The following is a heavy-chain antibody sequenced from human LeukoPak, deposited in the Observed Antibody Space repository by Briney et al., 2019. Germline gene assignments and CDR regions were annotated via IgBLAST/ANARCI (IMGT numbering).Heavy chain of an antibody. CDR2: ITSEGSGT. D-gene: IGHD2-15*01. CDR1: GFTFSSYW. V-gene: IGHV3-74*01. CDR3: ARGSSVVALD. J-gene: IGHJ4*02. Sequence: GGSLRLSCAASGFTFSSYWMHWVRQVPGKGLVWVSRITSEGSGTSYADSVKGRFTISRDNAKNTLYLQMNSLRAEDTAVYYCARGSSVVALDWGQGTLVTVSS.